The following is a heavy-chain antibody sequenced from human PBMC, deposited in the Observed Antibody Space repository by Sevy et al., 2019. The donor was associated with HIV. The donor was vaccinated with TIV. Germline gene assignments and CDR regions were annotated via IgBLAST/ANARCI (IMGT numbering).Heavy chain of an antibody. V-gene: IGHV3-23*01. Sequence: GGSLRLSCAASGFTFTNYAMNWVRQAPGKGLEWVSAISGSGGTTYYADSVQGRFTISREKSKNTLYLQMNSLRAEETAVYYCAKVLARGVAVAGTAWGMDVWGQGTTVTVSS. CDR3: AKVLARGVAVAGTAWGMDV. CDR2: ISGSGGTT. D-gene: IGHD6-19*01. J-gene: IGHJ6*02. CDR1: GFTFTNYA.